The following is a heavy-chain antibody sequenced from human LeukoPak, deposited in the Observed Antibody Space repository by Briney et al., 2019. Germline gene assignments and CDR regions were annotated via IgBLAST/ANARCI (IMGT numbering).Heavy chain of an antibody. J-gene: IGHJ4*02. CDR3: AQVTMIVDLTQYSFDS. D-gene: IGHD3-22*01. CDR2: IYQSGDT. Sequence: SETLSLTCAVSGFSLSSHSYWGCLRQPPGKGLEWIGSIYQSGDTYYNPSLKSRVSISIDTSGNKFSLRLTSVTAADTALYYCAQVTMIVDLTQYSFDSWGQGTLVTVSS. CDR1: GFSLSSHSY. V-gene: IGHV4-38-2*01.